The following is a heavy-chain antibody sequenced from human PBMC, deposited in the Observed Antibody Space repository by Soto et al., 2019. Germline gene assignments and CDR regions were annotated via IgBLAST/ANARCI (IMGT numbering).Heavy chain of an antibody. D-gene: IGHD3-9*01. Sequence: QLQLQESGPGLVKPSETLSLTCTVSGGSISSSSYYWGWIRQPPGKGLEWIGGIYYSGSTYYNPSLKSRVTISVDTSKNQFSLKLSSVTAADTAVYYCARVHISRNYDILTGVNFDYWGQGTLVTVSS. J-gene: IGHJ4*02. V-gene: IGHV4-39*01. CDR2: IYYSGST. CDR3: ARVHISRNYDILTGVNFDY. CDR1: GGSISSSSYY.